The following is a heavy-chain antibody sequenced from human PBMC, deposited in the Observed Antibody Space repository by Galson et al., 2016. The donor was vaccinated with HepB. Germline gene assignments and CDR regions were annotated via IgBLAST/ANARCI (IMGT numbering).Heavy chain of an antibody. CDR3: ATASSKAYYDDQYFHN. J-gene: IGHJ1*01. Sequence: SLRLSCAASGFTFSNYGMHWLRLAPGKGLEWVTTISFHGVDQFYADPVRGRFTISRDDSRNTVCLQMNTLRVEDTAVYYCATASSKAYYDDQYFHNWGQGTLVTVSS. D-gene: IGHD2-2*01. V-gene: IGHV3-30*03. CDR1: GFTFSNYG. CDR2: ISFHGVDQ.